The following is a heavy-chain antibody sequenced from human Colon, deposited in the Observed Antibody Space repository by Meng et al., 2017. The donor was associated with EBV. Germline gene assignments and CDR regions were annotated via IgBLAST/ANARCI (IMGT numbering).Heavy chain of an antibody. D-gene: IGHD2-21*02. V-gene: IGHV4-4*02. J-gene: IGHJ4*02. Sequence: HDTGRGLVKPSGPLSLTWSASGAPLRSINWWSWVRQPPGKGLEWIGEIYHSGSTNYNPSLKSRVTISVDESKNQFSLRLSSVTAADTAVYYCARVGAYCGGDCYHPRWGQGTLVTVSS. CDR1: GAPLRSINW. CDR3: ARVGAYCGGDCYHPR. CDR2: IYHSGST.